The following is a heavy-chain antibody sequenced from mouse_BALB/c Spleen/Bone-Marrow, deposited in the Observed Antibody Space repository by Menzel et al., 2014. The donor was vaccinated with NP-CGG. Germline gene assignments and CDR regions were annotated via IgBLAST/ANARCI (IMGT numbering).Heavy chain of an antibody. CDR2: ILPGSGTT. Sequence: LMESGASVKISCKATGYTFSTYWIEWVKQRPGHGLEWIGEILPGSGTTNYNEKFKGKATFTADTSSNTAYMQLSSLTSEDSAVYYCARLITTGGFAYWGQGTLVTVSA. CDR1: GYTFSTYW. J-gene: IGHJ3*01. CDR3: ARLITTGGFAY. D-gene: IGHD2-4*01. V-gene: IGHV1-9*01.